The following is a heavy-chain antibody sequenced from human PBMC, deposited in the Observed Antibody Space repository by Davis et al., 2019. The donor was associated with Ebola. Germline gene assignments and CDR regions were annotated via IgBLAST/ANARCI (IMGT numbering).Heavy chain of an antibody. CDR3: AKDFGEQWLVADAFDI. J-gene: IGHJ3*02. Sequence: PGGSLRLSCTASGFTFGDYAMSWVRQAPGKGLEWVSAISGSGGSTYYADSVKGRFTISRDNSKNTLYLQMNSLRAEDTAVYYCAKDFGEQWLVADAFDIWGQGTMVTVSS. V-gene: IGHV3-23*01. D-gene: IGHD6-19*01. CDR1: GFTFGDYA. CDR2: ISGSGGST.